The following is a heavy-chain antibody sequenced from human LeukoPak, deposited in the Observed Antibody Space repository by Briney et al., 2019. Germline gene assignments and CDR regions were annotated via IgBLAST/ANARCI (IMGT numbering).Heavy chain of an antibody. D-gene: IGHD5-18*01. CDR3: ARRGYNYGYGDS. CDR1: GFTFSSYE. Sequence: GGSLRLSCAASGFTFSSYEMNWVRQAPGKGLERVSYISSTGSTIYYADSVKGRFTISRDNAKNSLFLQLNSLRAEDTAVYYCARRGYNYGYGDSWGQGTLVTVSS. CDR2: ISSTGSTI. V-gene: IGHV3-48*03. J-gene: IGHJ4*02.